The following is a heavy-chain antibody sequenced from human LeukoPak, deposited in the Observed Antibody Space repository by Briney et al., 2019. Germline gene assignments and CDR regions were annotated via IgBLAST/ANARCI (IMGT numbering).Heavy chain of an antibody. CDR1: GGSFSGYY. V-gene: IGHV4-34*01. CDR3: ARGGPPLEYTAQPFY. D-gene: IGHD5-18*01. CDR2: INHSGST. Sequence: SETLSLTCAVYGGSFSGYYWSWIRQPPGKGLEWIGEINHSGSTNYNPSLKSRVTISVDTSKNQFSLKLSSVTAADTAVYYCARGGPPLEYTAQPFYWGQRTLVTVSS. J-gene: IGHJ4*02.